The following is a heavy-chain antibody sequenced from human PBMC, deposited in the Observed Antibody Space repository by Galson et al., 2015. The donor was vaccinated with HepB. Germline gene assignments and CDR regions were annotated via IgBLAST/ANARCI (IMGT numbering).Heavy chain of an antibody. CDR1: GFTVSSNY. CDR2: IYSGGST. V-gene: IGHV3-66*02. D-gene: IGHD6-13*01. J-gene: IGHJ4*02. CDR3: ARVGYSSSWFEGFYYFDY. Sequence: SLRLSCAASGFTVSSNYMSWVRQAPGKGLEWVSVIYSGGSTYYADSVKGRFTISRDNSKNTLYLQMNSLGAEDTAVYYCARVGYSSSWFEGFYYFDYWGQGTLVTVSS.